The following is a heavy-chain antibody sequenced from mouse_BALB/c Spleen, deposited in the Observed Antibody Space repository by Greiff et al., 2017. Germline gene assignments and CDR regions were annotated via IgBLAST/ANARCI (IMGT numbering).Heavy chain of an antibody. CDR1: GFNIKDYY. V-gene: IGHV14-1*02. J-gene: IGHJ2*01. Sequence: EVQLQQSGAELVRPGALVKLSCKASGFNIKDYYMHWVKQRPEQGLEWIGWIDPENGNTIYDPKFQGKASITADTSSNTAYLQLSSLTSEDTAVYYCALFDYWGQGTTLTVSS. CDR2: IDPENGNT. CDR3: ALFDY.